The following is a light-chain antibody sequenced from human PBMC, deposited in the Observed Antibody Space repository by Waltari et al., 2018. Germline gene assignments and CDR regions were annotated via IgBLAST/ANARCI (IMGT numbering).Light chain of an antibody. Sequence: DVVMTQSPLTLPVTLGQPASISCTSSQSLVHTDGNTHLNWFQQRPGQAPRRLIYRVFNRDSGVPDRFSGSGSGTDFTLKISRVEAEDVGVYYCMQGTHWPYTFGQGTKLDIK. V-gene: IGKV2-30*02. CDR2: RVF. J-gene: IGKJ2*01. CDR1: QSLVHTDGNTH. CDR3: MQGTHWPYT.